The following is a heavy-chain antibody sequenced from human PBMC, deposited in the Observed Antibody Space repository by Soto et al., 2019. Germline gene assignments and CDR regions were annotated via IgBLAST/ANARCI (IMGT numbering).Heavy chain of an antibody. CDR1: GGTFSSYA. J-gene: IGHJ6*02. Sequence: ASVKVSCKASGGTFSSYAISWVRQAPGQGLEWMGGIIPIFGTANYAQKFQGRVTITADEPTSTAYMELSSLRSEDTAVYYCARLGTSAVARYYYGMDVWGQGTTVTVSS. CDR2: IIPIFGTA. V-gene: IGHV1-69*13. D-gene: IGHD6-19*01. CDR3: ARLGTSAVARYYYGMDV.